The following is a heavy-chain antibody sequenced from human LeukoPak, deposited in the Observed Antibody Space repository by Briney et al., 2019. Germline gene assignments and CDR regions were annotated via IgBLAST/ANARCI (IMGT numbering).Heavy chain of an antibody. D-gene: IGHD3-9*01. CDR3: ARDWAGYFDWPNPYPLDY. Sequence: PGGSLRLSCAASGFTFSSYAMSWVRQAPGKGLEWVSGISGSGGSTYYADSVKGRFTISRDNAKNSLYLQMNSLRAEDTAVYYCARDWAGYFDWPNPYPLDYWGQGTLVTVSS. J-gene: IGHJ4*02. CDR1: GFTFSSYA. V-gene: IGHV3-23*01. CDR2: ISGSGGST.